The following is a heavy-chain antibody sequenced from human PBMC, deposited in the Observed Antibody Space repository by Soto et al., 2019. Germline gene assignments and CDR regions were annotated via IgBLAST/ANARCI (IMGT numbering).Heavy chain of an antibody. CDR2: ISGSGSKT. V-gene: IGHV3-23*01. Sequence: VQLLDSGGDLVQPGGSLRLSCAASGFSFKNYAFSWVRQAPGKGLEWVSSISGSGSKTYYADSVRGRFTISRDNSDNTLYLQMYSLRAEDSAVYYCARDFGDSTNGPVYSYYTMDVWGQGTTVIVSS. CDR1: GFSFKNYA. D-gene: IGHD6-13*01. CDR3: ARDFGDSTNGPVYSYYTMDV. J-gene: IGHJ6*02.